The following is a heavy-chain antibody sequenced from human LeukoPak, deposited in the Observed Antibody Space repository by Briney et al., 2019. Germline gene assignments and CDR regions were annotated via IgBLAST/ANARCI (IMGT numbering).Heavy chain of an antibody. CDR1: RFTFDDYA. J-gene: IGHJ3*02. Sequence: PGGSLRLSCAASRFTFDDYALPWVRQAPGKGLEWVSGISWNSGSIGYADSVKGRFTISRDNAKNSLYLQMNSLRAEDTALYYCAKGLRSSGHDAFDIWGQGTMVTVSS. V-gene: IGHV3-9*01. CDR2: ISWNSGSI. D-gene: IGHD1-26*01. CDR3: AKGLRSSGHDAFDI.